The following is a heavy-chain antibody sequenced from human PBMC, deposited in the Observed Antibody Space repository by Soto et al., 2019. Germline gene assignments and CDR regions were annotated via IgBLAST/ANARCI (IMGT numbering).Heavy chain of an antibody. D-gene: IGHD2-2*01. CDR3: ARSQGSSTSLEIYYYYYYGMDV. J-gene: IGHJ6*02. CDR1: GGTFGSYA. Sequence: QVQLVQSGAEVKKPGSSVKVSCKASGGTFGSYAISWVRQAPGQGLEWMGGIIPIPGTANYAQKFQGRGTMAADKSTSTAYMELSSLRSEDTAVYYCARSQGSSTSLEIYYYYYYGMDVWGQGTTVTVSS. CDR2: IIPIPGTA. V-gene: IGHV1-69*06.